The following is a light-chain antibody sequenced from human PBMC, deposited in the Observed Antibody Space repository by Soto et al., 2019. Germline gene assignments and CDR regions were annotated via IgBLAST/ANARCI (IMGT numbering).Light chain of an antibody. CDR2: EHT. CDR1: SSNIGSNY. Sequence: QSVLTQPPSVSAAPGQTVTIFCSGSSSNIGSNYVSWYQQLPGTAPKLLIYEHTNRPSGIPDRFSGSKSGTSATLGITGLQTGDEADYYCGTWDSRLSAWVFGGGTKLTVL. J-gene: IGLJ2*01. V-gene: IGLV1-51*02. CDR3: GTWDSRLSAWV.